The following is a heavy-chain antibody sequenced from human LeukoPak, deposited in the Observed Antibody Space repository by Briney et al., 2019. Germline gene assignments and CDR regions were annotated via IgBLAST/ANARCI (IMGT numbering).Heavy chain of an antibody. V-gene: IGHV4-38-2*02. CDR2: VFHSGST. J-gene: IGHJ4*02. CDR1: GYSISSGYS. Sequence: SETLSLTCSVSGYSISSGYSWGWIRQPPGKGLEWIGNVFHSGSTYYTPSLKSRATISVDTSKNQFSLKLSSVTAADTAVYYCARVGTNYCTSSSCYTLWGQGTLVTVSS. CDR3: ARVGTNYCTSSSCYTL. D-gene: IGHD2-2*02.